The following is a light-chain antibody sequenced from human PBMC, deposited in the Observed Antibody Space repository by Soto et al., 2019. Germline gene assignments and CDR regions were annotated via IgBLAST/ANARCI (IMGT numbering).Light chain of an antibody. CDR3: QVWDSGSVV. J-gene: IGLJ2*01. CDR2: RDF. V-gene: IGLV3-9*01. CDR1: NIRSKN. Sequence: SYDLTQPLSVSVALGQTAKITCEGDNIRSKNVHWYQQKAGQAPVVVINRDFNRPSGIPERISGSNSGNTATLTITSAQAGDEADYYCQVWDSGSVVFGGGTQLTVL.